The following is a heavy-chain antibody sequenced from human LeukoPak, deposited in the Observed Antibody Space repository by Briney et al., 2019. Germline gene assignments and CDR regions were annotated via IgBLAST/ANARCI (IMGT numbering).Heavy chain of an antibody. Sequence: GGSLRLSCAASGFTFSGSAMHWVRQASGKGLEWVGRIRSKANSYATAYAASVKGRFTISRDDSKNTAYLQMNSLKTEDTAVYYCTRLYSYGEYDFDYRGQGTLVTVSS. V-gene: IGHV3-73*01. CDR1: GFTFSGSA. CDR2: IRSKANSYAT. CDR3: TRLYSYGEYDFDY. D-gene: IGHD5-18*01. J-gene: IGHJ4*02.